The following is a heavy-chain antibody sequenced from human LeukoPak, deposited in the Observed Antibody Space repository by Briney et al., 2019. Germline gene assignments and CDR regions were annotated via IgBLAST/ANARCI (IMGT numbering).Heavy chain of an antibody. D-gene: IGHD2-2*01. CDR3: AREGLPAAQSAYYYYYYYMDV. V-gene: IGHV3-48*03. CDR1: GFTFNRYN. J-gene: IGHJ6*03. CDR2: INSRGITI. Sequence: GGSLRLSCAASGFTFNRYNMNWVRRAPGKGLEWVSYINSRGITIYHADSVKGRFTISRDNAKNSLFLQMNNLRAEDTAIYYCAREGLPAAQSAYYYYYYYMDVWGKGTTVTISS.